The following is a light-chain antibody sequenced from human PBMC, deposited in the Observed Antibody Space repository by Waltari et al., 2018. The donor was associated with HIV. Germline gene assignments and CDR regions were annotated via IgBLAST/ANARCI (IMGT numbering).Light chain of an antibody. CDR3: QQYENSPEYT. V-gene: IGKV3-20*01. CDR2: GAS. CDR1: QRVSSPY. J-gene: IGKJ2*01. Sequence: EIVLTQSPGTLSLSPGERVTLSCRASQRVSSPYLAWYQQKPGQAPRLLIHGASTRATDVPDRFSGSGSGTDFTLTISRLEPEDCAVYYCQQYENSPEYTFGQGTKLEIK.